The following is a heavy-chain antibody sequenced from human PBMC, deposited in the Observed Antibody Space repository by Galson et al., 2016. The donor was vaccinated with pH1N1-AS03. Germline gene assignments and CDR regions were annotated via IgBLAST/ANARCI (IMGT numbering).Heavy chain of an antibody. CDR3: SREVPSGPREVQGLQNYGMDV. V-gene: IGHV1-69*01. Sequence: SVKFSCKASGGIFSNYAISWVRQAPGQGLEWMGGIIPTLGTANYAQKFQGRVTITADESTRTAYMELSSLTSEDTAVYYCSREVPSGPREVQGLQNYGMDVWGQGTTVTVSS. J-gene: IGHJ6*02. CDR2: IIPTLGTA. CDR1: GGIFSNYA.